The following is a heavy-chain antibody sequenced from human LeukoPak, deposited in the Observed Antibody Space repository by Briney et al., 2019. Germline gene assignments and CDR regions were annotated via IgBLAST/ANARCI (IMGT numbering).Heavy chain of an antibody. Sequence: SETLSLTCAVYGGSFSGYYWSWIRQTPGKGLEWIGEINHSGSTNYNPSLKSRVTISVDTSKNQFSLKLSSVTAADTAVYYCARDRWLVKYYFDYWGQGTLVTVSS. CDR2: INHSGST. CDR1: GGSFSGYY. CDR3: ARDRWLVKYYFDY. J-gene: IGHJ4*02. V-gene: IGHV4-34*01. D-gene: IGHD6-19*01.